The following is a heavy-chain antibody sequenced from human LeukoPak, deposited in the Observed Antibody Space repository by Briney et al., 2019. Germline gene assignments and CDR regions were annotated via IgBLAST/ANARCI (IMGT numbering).Heavy chain of an antibody. Sequence: PSETLSLTCTVSGVSISSTYFWGWVRQPPGKGLEWIGSISYSGSPSYYNPSLESRVTISVDTSKNQFSLKLSSVTAADTAVYYCARDHHILQMVSAIPDAFDIWGQGTMVTVFS. V-gene: IGHV4-39*01. J-gene: IGHJ3*02. D-gene: IGHD2-8*01. CDR3: ARDHHILQMVSAIPDAFDI. CDR2: ISYSGSPS. CDR1: GVSISSTYF.